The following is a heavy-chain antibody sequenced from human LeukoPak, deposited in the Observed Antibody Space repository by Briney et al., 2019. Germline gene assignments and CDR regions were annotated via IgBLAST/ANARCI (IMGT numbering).Heavy chain of an antibody. J-gene: IGHJ4*02. CDR3: ARDQSLGSYPDY. CDR2: INAGSGDT. V-gene: IGHV1-3*01. CDR1: GDTFSSYA. D-gene: IGHD3-10*01. Sequence: GSSVKVSCKASGDTFSSYAISWVRQAPGQGLEWMGWINAGSGDTKYSQKFQGRVTFTRDASASTAYMALSSLRFEDTAVYFCARDQSLGSYPDYWGQGTLVTVSS.